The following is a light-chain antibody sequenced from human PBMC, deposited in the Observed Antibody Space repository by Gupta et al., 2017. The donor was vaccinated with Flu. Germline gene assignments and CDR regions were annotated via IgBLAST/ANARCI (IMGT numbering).Light chain of an antibody. J-gene: IGKJ1*01. CDR1: HGLVYSDGNTY. Sequence: DVVRTQSPLSLPVALGQPASISCRASHGLVYSDGNTYLHWFQQRPGQSPRRLIYMVSRRECGVPDSFSGSGSGTDFTLKISREEAEDVGIYYCRQREHCPWTFGQGTKVEIK. CDR3: RQREHCPWT. V-gene: IGKV2-30*01. CDR2: MVS.